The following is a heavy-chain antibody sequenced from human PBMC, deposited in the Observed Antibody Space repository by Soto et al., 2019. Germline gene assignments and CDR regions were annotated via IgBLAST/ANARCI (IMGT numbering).Heavy chain of an antibody. CDR1: GFTFSSYA. V-gene: IGHV3-23*01. D-gene: IGHD3-10*01. Sequence: EVQLLESGGGLVQPGGSLRLSCAASGFTFSSYAMGWVRQTPGKGLEWVSAISGTGDRTFYVDSVKGRFTISRDNSKKMLSLQLNSLRAEDTAVYYCAKALWFGVVLSGGYFDYWGQGTLVTVSS. J-gene: IGHJ4*02. CDR3: AKALWFGVVLSGGYFDY. CDR2: ISGTGDRT.